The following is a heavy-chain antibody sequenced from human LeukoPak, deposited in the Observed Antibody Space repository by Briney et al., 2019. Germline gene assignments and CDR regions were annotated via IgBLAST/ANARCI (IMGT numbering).Heavy chain of an antibody. V-gene: IGHV3-15*01. CDR1: GLTFSSAW. J-gene: IGHJ4*02. CDR3: TTDEWN. CDR2: IKTNTDGGTT. D-gene: IGHD2-8*01. Sequence: GGSLRLSCAASGLTFSSAWMSWVRQAPGKGLEWVGHIKTNTDGGTTDHAAPVKGRFTISRDDSKKMLFLQMNSLKIEDTAVYYCTTDEWNWGQGTLVTVSS.